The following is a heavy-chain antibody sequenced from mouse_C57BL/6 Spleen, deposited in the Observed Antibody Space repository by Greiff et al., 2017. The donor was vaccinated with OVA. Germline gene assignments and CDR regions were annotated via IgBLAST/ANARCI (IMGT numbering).Heavy chain of an antibody. V-gene: IGHV5-9-1*02. Sequence: DVQLVESGEGLVKPGGSLKLSCAASGFTFSSYAMSWVRQTPEKRLEWVAYISSGGDYIYYADTVKGRFTISRDNARNTLYLQMSSLKSEDTAMYYCTRGGYGNSYAMDYWGQGTSVTVSS. CDR2: ISSGGDYI. CDR1: GFTFSSYA. D-gene: IGHD2-10*02. J-gene: IGHJ4*01. CDR3: TRGGYGNSYAMDY.